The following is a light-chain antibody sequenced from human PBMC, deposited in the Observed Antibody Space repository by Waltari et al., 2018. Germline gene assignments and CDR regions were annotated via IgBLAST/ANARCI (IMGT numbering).Light chain of an antibody. CDR2: DAS. V-gene: IGKV3-15*01. Sequence: VVMTQSPGTLSVSPGERATLPSRASQSVSSNLAWYQQKPGQAPRLLIYDASTRATGIPARFSGSGSGTEFTLTISSLQSEDFAVYYCQHYLNWPSTFGQGTRLEI. CDR3: QHYLNWPST. CDR1: QSVSSN. J-gene: IGKJ5*01.